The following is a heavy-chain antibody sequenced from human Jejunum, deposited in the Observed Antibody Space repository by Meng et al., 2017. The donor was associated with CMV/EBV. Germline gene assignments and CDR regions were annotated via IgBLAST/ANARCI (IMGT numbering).Heavy chain of an antibody. CDR2: INHSGSA. J-gene: IGHJ4*02. CDR3: AGGPYYLESSGYYFLQY. CDR1: AGTFVGYH. D-gene: IGHD3-22*01. V-gene: IGHV4-34*01. Sequence: AGTFVGYHWSWVRPSPDTGLAWIGEINHSGSANYTPSLKSRVTMLGDTSKNQFSLKMRSVTAAATAVYYCAGGPYYLESSGYYFLQYWGQGTLVTVSS.